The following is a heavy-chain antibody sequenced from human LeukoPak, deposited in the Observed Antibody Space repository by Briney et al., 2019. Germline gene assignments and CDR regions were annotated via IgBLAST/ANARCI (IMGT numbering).Heavy chain of an antibody. CDR2: IKQDGSEK. V-gene: IGHV3-7*01. CDR1: GFTFSSYW. J-gene: IGHJ4*02. Sequence: GGSLRLSCAASGFTFSSYWMSWVRQAPGKGLEWVANIKQDGSEKCYVDSVKGRFTISRDNAKNSLYLQMNSLRAEDTAVYYCARVEEKQLVPSYHLYYFDYWGQGTLVTVSS. D-gene: IGHD6-6*01. CDR3: ARVEEKQLVPSYHLYYFDY.